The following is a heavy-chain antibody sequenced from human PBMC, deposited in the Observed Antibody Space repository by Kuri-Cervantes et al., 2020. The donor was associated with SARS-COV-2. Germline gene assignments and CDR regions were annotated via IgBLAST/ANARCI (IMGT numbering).Heavy chain of an antibody. V-gene: IGHV4-39*07. CDR1: GGSISSSSYY. CDR3: ARGRLGWLWGWFDT. J-gene: IGHJ5*02. Sequence: GSLRLSCTVSGGSISSSSYYWGWIRQPPGKGLEWIGSIYYSGSTNYNPSLKSRVTISVDTSKNQFSLKLSSVTAAEKAVYYCARGRLGWLWGWFDTWGQGTLVTVSS. CDR2: IYYSGST. D-gene: IGHD3-3*01.